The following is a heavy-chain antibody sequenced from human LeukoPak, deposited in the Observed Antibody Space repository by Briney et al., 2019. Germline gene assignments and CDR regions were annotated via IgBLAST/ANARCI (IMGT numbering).Heavy chain of an antibody. D-gene: IGHD1-14*01. CDR3: ARLITLRPMIYYYYYMDV. CDR1: GGSFSGYF. V-gene: IGHV4-34*01. Sequence: SETLSLTCAVYGGSFSGYFWSWIRQPPGKELEWIGEINHSGSTNYNPSLKSRVTISIDTSKNQFSLKLSSVTAADTAVYYCARLITLRPMIYYYYYMDVWGKGTTVTVSS. CDR2: INHSGST. J-gene: IGHJ6*03.